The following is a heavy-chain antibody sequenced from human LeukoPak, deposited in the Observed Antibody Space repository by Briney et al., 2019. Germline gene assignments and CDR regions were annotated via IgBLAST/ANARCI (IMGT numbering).Heavy chain of an antibody. CDR2: IKADGSEK. CDR1: GFTFRNYW. CDR3: AGERDMATIWEIFEY. V-gene: IGHV3-7*01. J-gene: IGHJ4*02. Sequence: GGSLRLSCTASGFTFRNYWMSWVRQAPGKELEWVANIKADGSEKYYVDSVKGRFTISRDNAKNSLYLQMNSLRADDTAVYYCAGERDMATIWEIFEYWGQGALVTVSS. D-gene: IGHD5-24*01.